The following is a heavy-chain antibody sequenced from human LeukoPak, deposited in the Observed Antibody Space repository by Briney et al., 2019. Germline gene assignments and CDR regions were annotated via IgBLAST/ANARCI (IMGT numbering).Heavy chain of an antibody. CDR1: GFTFSSYW. D-gene: IGHD3-3*01. CDR3: ARTYYDFWSGYYTGFDY. V-gene: IGHV3-7*01. Sequence: GGSLRLSCAASGFTFSSYWMSWVRQAPGKGLEWVANIKQDGSEKYYVDSVKGRFTISRDNAKNSLYLQMNSLRAEDTAVYYCARTYYDFWSGYYTGFDYWGQGTLVTVSS. J-gene: IGHJ4*02. CDR2: IKQDGSEK.